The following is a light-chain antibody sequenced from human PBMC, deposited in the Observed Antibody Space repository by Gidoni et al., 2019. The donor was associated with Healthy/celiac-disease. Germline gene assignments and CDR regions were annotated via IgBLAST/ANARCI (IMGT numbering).Light chain of an antibody. V-gene: IGLV2-23*02. CDR3: CSYAGSSTSYV. Sequence: QSALTQPASVSGSPGQSITISCTGTSSAVGSYNLVSWYQQHPGKAPNLMIYEVIKRPSGVYNRCAGSKSGNTASLTISGLQAEDEADYYCCSYAGSSTSYVFGTGTKVTVL. CDR2: EVI. J-gene: IGLJ1*01. CDR1: SSAVGSYNL.